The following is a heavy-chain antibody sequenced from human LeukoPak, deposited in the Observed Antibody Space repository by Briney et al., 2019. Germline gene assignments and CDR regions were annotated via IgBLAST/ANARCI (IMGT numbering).Heavy chain of an antibody. D-gene: IGHD2-15*01. CDR2: IKKDGRDK. CDR1: EISLSRFW. CDR3: TTDTWYSAGH. J-gene: IGHJ4*02. Sequence: GGALILSSAASEISLSRFWLSWARHTPGKGGEWVAIIKKDGRDKYYVDSIKGRFTISRDNAKNSLFLQMNSLRAEDTDIYYCTTDTWYSAGHWGQGTLVTVSS. V-gene: IGHV3-7*03.